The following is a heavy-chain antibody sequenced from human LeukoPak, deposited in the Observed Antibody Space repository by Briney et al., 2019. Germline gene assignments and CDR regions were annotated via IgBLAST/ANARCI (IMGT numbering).Heavy chain of an antibody. Sequence: NSSETLSLTCTVSGYSISSGYYWGWIRQPPGKGLEWIGSIYHSGSTNYNPSLKSRVTISVDKSKNQFSLKLSSVTAADTAVYYCARAGMLGLDYWGQGTLVTVSS. D-gene: IGHD1-26*01. CDR3: ARAGMLGLDY. CDR2: IYHSGST. J-gene: IGHJ4*02. V-gene: IGHV4-38-2*02. CDR1: GYSISSGYY.